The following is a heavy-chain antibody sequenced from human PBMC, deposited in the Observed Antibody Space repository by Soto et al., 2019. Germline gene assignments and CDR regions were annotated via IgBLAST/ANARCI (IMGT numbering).Heavy chain of an antibody. CDR1: GYTFTSYG. D-gene: IGHD3-22*01. J-gene: IGHJ6*02. CDR2: ISAYNGNT. CDR3: AREGDYYDSRGYSAYYYYYGRDV. V-gene: IGHV1-18*01. Sequence: QVQLVQSGAEVKKPGASVKVSCKASGYTFTSYGISWVRQAPGQGLEWMGWISAYNGNTNYAQKLQGRVTMTTDTSTSTADMELRRLTSDDTAVYYCAREGDYYDSRGYSAYYYYYGRDVWCQGTTVTVSS.